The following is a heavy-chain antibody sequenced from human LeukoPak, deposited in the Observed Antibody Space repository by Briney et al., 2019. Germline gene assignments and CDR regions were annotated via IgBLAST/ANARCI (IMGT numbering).Heavy chain of an antibody. J-gene: IGHJ4*02. Sequence: GSVKVSCKVSGYTLTELSMHWVRQAPGKGLEWMGGFDPEDGETIYAQKFQGRVTMTEDTSTDTAYMELSSLRSEDTAVYYCATQAAAGSDSIDYWGQGTLVTVSS. V-gene: IGHV1-24*01. D-gene: IGHD6-13*01. CDR3: ATQAAAGSDSIDY. CDR2: FDPEDGET. CDR1: GYTLTELS.